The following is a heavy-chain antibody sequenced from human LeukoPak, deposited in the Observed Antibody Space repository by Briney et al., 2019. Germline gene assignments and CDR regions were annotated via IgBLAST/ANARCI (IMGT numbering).Heavy chain of an antibody. Sequence: HPGGSLRLSCSVSGFIFSNHAMHWVRQAPGKGLECVAYISYDGSIQLYGDSVKGRFTISRDNAKNTLTLQMNSLRVEDTAVYFCARDWVYKIDYWGRGTLVTVSS. CDR1: GFIFSNHA. J-gene: IGHJ4*02. CDR2: ISYDGSIQ. V-gene: IGHV3-30-3*01. D-gene: IGHD5-24*01. CDR3: ARDWVYKIDY.